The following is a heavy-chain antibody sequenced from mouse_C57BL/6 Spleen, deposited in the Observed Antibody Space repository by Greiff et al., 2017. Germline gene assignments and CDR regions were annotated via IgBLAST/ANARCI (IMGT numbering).Heavy chain of an antibody. D-gene: IGHD1-1*01. CDR1: GYTFTDYY. V-gene: IGHV1-26*01. CDR3: SRPVEGLFFAY. Sequence: EVQLQQSGPELVKPGASVKISCKASGYTFTDYYMNWVKQSHGKSLEWIGDINPNNGGTSYNQKFKGKATLTVDKSSSTAYMELRSLTSEDSAVYYGSRPVEGLFFAYWGQGTLVTVSA. CDR2: INPNNGGT. J-gene: IGHJ3*01.